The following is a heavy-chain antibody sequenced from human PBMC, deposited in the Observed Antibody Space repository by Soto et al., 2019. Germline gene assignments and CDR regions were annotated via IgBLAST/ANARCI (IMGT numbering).Heavy chain of an antibody. CDR3: AKDRFQYSGYDRDDYFDY. CDR1: GFTFDDYA. J-gene: IGHJ4*02. D-gene: IGHD5-12*01. CDR2: ISWNSGSI. V-gene: IGHV3-9*01. Sequence: GGSLRLSCAASGFTFDDYAMHWVRQAPGKGLEWVSGISWNSGSIGYADSVKGRFTISRDNAKNSLYLQMNSLRAEDTALYYCAKDRFQYSGYDRDDYFDYWGQGTLVTVSS.